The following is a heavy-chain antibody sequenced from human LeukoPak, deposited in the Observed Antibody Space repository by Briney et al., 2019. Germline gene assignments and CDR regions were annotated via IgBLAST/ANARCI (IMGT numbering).Heavy chain of an antibody. J-gene: IGHJ5*02. D-gene: IGHD3-3*01. Sequence: PSETLSLTCTVSVGSITSGCYYWSWIRQHPGKGLEWIGYIYYSGSTYYNRSLKSRVTISVDTSKNQFSLKLSSVTAADTAVYYCARMITIFGVVIAGFDPWGQGTLVTVSS. V-gene: IGHV4-31*03. CDR2: IYYSGST. CDR1: VGSITSGCYY. CDR3: ARMITIFGVVIAGFDP.